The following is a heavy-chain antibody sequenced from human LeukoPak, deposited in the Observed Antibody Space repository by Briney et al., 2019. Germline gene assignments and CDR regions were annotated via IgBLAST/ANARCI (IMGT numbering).Heavy chain of an antibody. V-gene: IGHV3-23*01. CDR2: ISASGGST. Sequence: GGSLRLSCAASGFTFSNYAMSCVRQAPGKGLEWVSGISASGGSTYYADSVKGRFIISRDNSKNTLYLQMNSLRAEDAAVYYCAKDYFDSSGKAIDYWGQGTLVTVSS. D-gene: IGHD3-22*01. CDR1: GFTFSNYA. J-gene: IGHJ4*02. CDR3: AKDYFDSSGKAIDY.